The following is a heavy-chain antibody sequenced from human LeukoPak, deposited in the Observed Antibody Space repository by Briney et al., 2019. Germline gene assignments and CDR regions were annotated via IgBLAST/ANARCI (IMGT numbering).Heavy chain of an antibody. CDR2: INPNSGVT. CDR3: GRSSTVVTAIFDY. V-gene: IGHV1-2*02. J-gene: IGHJ4*02. Sequence: GASVKVSCKASGYTFTGYYMHCVRQAPGQGLEWRGWINPNSGVTNYAQKCQGRVTMTRDTSISTAYMELSRLRSDDTAVYYCGRSSTVVTAIFDYWGQGTLVTVSS. CDR1: GYTFTGYY. D-gene: IGHD4-23*01.